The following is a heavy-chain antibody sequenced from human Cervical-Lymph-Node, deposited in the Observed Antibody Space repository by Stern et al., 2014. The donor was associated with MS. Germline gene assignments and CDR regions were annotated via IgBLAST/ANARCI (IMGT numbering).Heavy chain of an antibody. CDR3: ARELSQVLVY. CDR2: FIPLFGRS. Sequence: QLVQSGAEVKKPGSSVKVSCKASGGTFSSSTISWVRQAPGQGLEWMGGFIPLFGRSNYAQKFQGRVTITADESTSTAYMELSSLRSEDTAVYYCARELSQVLVYWGQGTLVTVSS. J-gene: IGHJ4*02. CDR1: GGTFSSST. V-gene: IGHV1-69*01.